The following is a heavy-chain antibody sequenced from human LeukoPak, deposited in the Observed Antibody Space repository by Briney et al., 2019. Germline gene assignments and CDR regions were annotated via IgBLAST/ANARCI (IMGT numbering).Heavy chain of an antibody. CDR2: IIPILGIA. D-gene: IGHD5-12*01. V-gene: IGHV1-69*04. Sequence: AASVKVSCKASGGTFSSYATSWVRQAPGQGLEWMGRIIPILGIANYAQKFQGRVTITADKSTSTAYMELSSLRSEDTAVYYCARASAGYDKGLAPGYWGQGTLVTVSS. CDR3: ARASAGYDKGLAPGY. J-gene: IGHJ4*02. CDR1: GGTFSSYA.